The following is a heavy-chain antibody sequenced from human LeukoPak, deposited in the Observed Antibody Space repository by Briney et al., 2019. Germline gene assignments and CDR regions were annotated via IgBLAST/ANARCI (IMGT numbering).Heavy chain of an antibody. CDR1: GGSISSYT. D-gene: IGHD6-19*01. Sequence: PSQTLSLTCTVSGGSISSYTWSWIRQPAGKGLEWIGRIYTSGSTDYNPPLKSRVTMSVDTSKNQFSLKLSSVTAADTAVYYCASETYSSGWYFDYCGQGTLVTVSS. CDR2: IYTSGST. CDR3: ASETYSSGWYFDY. V-gene: IGHV4-4*07. J-gene: IGHJ4*02.